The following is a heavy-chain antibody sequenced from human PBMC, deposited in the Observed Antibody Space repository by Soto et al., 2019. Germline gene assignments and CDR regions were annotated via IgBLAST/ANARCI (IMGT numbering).Heavy chain of an antibody. CDR2: IIPIFGTA. D-gene: IGHD6-13*01. CDR1: GGTFSSYA. Sequence: ASVKVSCKASGGTFSSYAISWVRQAPGQGLEWMGGIIPIFGTANYAQKFQGRVTITADESTSTAYMELSSLRSEDTAVHYCARDKKQLARYYYYYYGMDVWGQGTTVTVSS. J-gene: IGHJ6*02. CDR3: ARDKKQLARYYYYYYGMDV. V-gene: IGHV1-69*13.